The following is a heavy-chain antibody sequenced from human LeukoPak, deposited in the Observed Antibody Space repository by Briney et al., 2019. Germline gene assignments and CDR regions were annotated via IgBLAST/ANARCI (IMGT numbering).Heavy chain of an antibody. CDR2: IYYGRTT. CDR3: ARINTYGSYDY. Sequence: SETLSLTCTVSGASISSHYWSWIRQPPGKGLEWIGHIYYGRTTSYSPALKSRVTTSVDTSKNQFSLNLNSVTAADTARYYCARINTYGSYDYWGQGTLVTVSS. CDR1: GASISSHY. V-gene: IGHV4-59*11. J-gene: IGHJ4*02. D-gene: IGHD5-18*01.